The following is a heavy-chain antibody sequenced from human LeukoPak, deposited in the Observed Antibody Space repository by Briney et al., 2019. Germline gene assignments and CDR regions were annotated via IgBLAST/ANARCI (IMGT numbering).Heavy chain of an antibody. V-gene: IGHV3-23*01. CDR2: IGFGGTT. J-gene: IGHJ4*02. CDR3: AKAQGYYDC. CDR1: GFTFSKYG. Sequence: PGGFLRLSCAASGFTFSKYGMNWVRQAPGKGLEWVSGIGFGGTTYYADSVKGRFTISRDTSKNTLYLQMNSLRAEDTAVYFCAKAQGYYDCWGQGTLVTVSS. D-gene: IGHD3-22*01.